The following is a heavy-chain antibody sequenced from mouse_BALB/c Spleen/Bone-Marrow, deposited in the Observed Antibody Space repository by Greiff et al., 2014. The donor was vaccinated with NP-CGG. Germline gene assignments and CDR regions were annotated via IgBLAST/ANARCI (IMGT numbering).Heavy chain of an antibody. D-gene: IGHD2-1*01. V-gene: IGHV14-3*02. CDR2: IDPANGNT. CDR3: AIYYGNYYAMDY. Sequence: VHVKQSGAELVKPGASVKLSCTASGFNIKDTYMHWVKQRPEQDLEWIGRIDPANGNTKYDPKFQGKATITADTSSNTAYLQLSSLTSEDTAVYYCAIYYGNYYAMDYWGQGTSVTVSS. J-gene: IGHJ4*01. CDR1: GFNIKDTY.